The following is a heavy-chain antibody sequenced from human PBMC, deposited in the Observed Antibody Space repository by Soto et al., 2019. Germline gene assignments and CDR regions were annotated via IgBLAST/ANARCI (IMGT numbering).Heavy chain of an antibody. CDR3: TRDPLWFGESPQY. CDR2: IRSKAYGGTT. D-gene: IGHD3-10*01. J-gene: IGHJ4*02. V-gene: IGHV3-49*03. CDR1: GFTFGDYA. Sequence: GGSLRLSCTASGFTFGDYAMSWFRQAPGKGLEWVGYIRSKAYGGTTEYAASVKGRFTISRDDSKSIAYLQMNSLKTEDTAVYYCTRDPLWFGESPQYWGQGTLVTVSS.